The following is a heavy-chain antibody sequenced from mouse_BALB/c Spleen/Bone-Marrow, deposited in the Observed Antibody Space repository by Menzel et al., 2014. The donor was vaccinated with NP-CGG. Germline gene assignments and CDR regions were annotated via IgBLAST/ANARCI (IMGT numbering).Heavy chain of an antibody. CDR1: GYTFTSYW. CDR2: IDPSDSYT. J-gene: IGHJ3*01. D-gene: IGHD2-4*01. CDR3: TRNDYDGFAY. V-gene: IGHV1S127*01. Sequence: VQLQQSGAELVKPGASVKMSCKASGYTFTSYWMHWVKQRPGQGLEWIGTIDPSDSYTSHNQKFKGKATLTVDTSSSTAYMQLSSLTSGDSAVYYCTRNDYDGFAYWGQGTLVTVSA.